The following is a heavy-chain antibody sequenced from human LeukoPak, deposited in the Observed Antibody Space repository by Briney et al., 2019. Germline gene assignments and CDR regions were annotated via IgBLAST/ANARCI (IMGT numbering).Heavy chain of an antibody. J-gene: IGHJ4*02. Sequence: PSETLSLTCTVSGGSISSYYWSWIRQPPGKGLEWIGYIYYSGSTNYNPSLKSRVTISVDTSKNHFSLKLSSVTAADTAVYYCARRAGTYYDILTGYTWFDYWGQGTLVTVSS. V-gene: IGHV4-59*01. CDR1: GGSISSYY. CDR2: IYYSGST. CDR3: ARRAGTYYDILTGYTWFDY. D-gene: IGHD3-9*01.